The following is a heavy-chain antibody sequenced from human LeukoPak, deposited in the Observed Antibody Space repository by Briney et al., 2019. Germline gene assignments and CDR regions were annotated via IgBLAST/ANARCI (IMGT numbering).Heavy chain of an antibody. CDR1: GGTFSSYA. J-gene: IGHJ4*02. V-gene: IGHV1-18*01. D-gene: IGHD3-22*01. CDR2: ISAYNGNT. CDR3: ARDRSSGYPGD. Sequence: ASVKVSCKASGGTFSSYAISWVRQAPGQGLEWMGWISAYNGNTNYAQKLQGRVTMTTDTSTSTAYMELRSLRSDDTAVYYCARDRSSGYPGDWGQGTLVTVSS.